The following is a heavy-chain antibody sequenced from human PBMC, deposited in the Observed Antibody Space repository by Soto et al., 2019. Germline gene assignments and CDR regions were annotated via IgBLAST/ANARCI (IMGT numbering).Heavy chain of an antibody. J-gene: IGHJ4*02. D-gene: IGHD3-22*01. CDR3: ARVQAPLYYYDSSGYYYYFDY. CDR2: IYSGGST. CDR1: GFTFSDYY. V-gene: IGHV3-66*01. Sequence: GGSLRLSCAASGFTFSDYYMSWIRQAPGKGLEWVSVIYSGGSTYYAYSVKGRFTISRDNSKNTLYLQMNSLRAEDTAVYYCARVQAPLYYYDSSGYYYYFDYWGQGTLVTVSS.